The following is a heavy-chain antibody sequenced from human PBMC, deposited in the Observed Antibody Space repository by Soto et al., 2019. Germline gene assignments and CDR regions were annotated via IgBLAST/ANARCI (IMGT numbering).Heavy chain of an antibody. J-gene: IGHJ4*02. CDR1: GGSISSSSYY. Sequence: PSETLSLTCTVSGGSISSSSYYWGWIRQPPGKGLEWIGSIYYSGSTYYNPSLKSRVTISVDTSKNQFSLKLSSVTAADTAVYYCARRAGRAAIRYFDYWGQGTLVTVSS. CDR3: ARRAGRAAIRYFDY. V-gene: IGHV4-39*01. CDR2: IYYSGST. D-gene: IGHD2-2*02.